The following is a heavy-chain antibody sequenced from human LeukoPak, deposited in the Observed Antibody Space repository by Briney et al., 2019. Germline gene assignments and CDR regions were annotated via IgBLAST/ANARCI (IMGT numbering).Heavy chain of an antibody. V-gene: IGHV3-30-3*01. D-gene: IGHD2-21*02. CDR2: ISNDGSNK. Sequence: GGSLRLSCAASGFTFSSYAMHWVRQAPGKGLEWVAVISNDGSNKYYADSVKGRFTISRVNSKNTLYLQMNSLRAEDTAVYYCASIAYCGGDCYSGGFFDYWGQGTLVTASP. J-gene: IGHJ4*02. CDR1: GFTFSSYA. CDR3: ASIAYCGGDCYSGGFFDY.